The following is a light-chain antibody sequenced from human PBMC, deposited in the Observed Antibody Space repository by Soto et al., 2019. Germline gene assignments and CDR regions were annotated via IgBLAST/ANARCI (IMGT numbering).Light chain of an antibody. CDR3: QRYNNWPLT. J-gene: IGKJ4*01. CDR1: QSVTNN. V-gene: IGKV3-15*01. Sequence: ESVLTQSPGTLSLSPGERATLSCRATQSVTNNYFAWYQQKPGQSPRLLIYGASTRATGVPARFSGSGSGTEFTLTINSLQSEDFAVYYCQRYNNWPLTFGGGTKVEIK. CDR2: GAS.